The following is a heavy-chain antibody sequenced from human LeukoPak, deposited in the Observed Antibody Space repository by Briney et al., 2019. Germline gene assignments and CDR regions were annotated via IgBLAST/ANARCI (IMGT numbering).Heavy chain of an antibody. J-gene: IGHJ4*02. CDR1: GFIVRSNY. CDR2: IDSGGSS. D-gene: IGHD5-12*01. CDR3: ARDWLRLGY. Sequence: GGSLRLSCAASGFIVRSNYMSWVRQAPGKGLEWVSVIDSGGSSFYADSVKGRFTISRDNAKNSLHLQMNSLRAEDTAVYYCARDWLRLGYWGQGTLVTVSS. V-gene: IGHV3-53*01.